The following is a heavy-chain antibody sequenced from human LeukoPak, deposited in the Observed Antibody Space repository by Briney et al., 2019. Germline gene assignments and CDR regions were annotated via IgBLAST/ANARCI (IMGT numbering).Heavy chain of an antibody. J-gene: IGHJ4*02. D-gene: IGHD1-26*01. CDR1: GYTFTSYA. CDR3: ARPRYVSGSYPYYFDY. V-gene: IGHV1-3*01. Sequence: GASVKVSCKASGYTFTSYAMHWVRQAPGQRLEWVGWINAGNGNTKYSQKFQGRVTITRDTSASTAYMELSSLRSEDTAVYYCARPRYVSGSYPYYFDYWGQGTLVTVSS. CDR2: INAGNGNT.